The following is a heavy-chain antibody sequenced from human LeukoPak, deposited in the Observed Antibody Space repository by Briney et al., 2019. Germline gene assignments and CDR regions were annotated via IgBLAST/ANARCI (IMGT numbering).Heavy chain of an antibody. CDR2: ISSSGSST. D-gene: IGHD3-3*01. V-gene: IGHV3-23*01. CDR1: GFIFSSYS. Sequence: PGGSLRLSCAASGFIFSSYSMNWVRQAPGRGLEWVAGISSSGSSTYYADSVKGRFPISRANSKNTLYLQMNSLRVEDTAVYYCAKQYDFWSGPDYWGQGTLVTVSS. J-gene: IGHJ4*02. CDR3: AKQYDFWSGPDY.